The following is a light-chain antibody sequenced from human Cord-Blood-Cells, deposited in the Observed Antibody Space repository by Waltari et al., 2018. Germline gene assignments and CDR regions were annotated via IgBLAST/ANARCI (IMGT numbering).Light chain of an antibody. CDR3: SSYAGSNNFYV. CDR1: SSHLGGYKH. Sequence: QSALTHPPHPSGSPQQSVTISCTGTSSHLGGYKHVSSYHQHSGKAPKLLIHEVSKRPSGVPDRFSGSKSGNTASLTVSGLQAEDEADYYCSSYAGSNNFYVFGTGTKVTVL. J-gene: IGLJ1*01. CDR2: EVS. V-gene: IGLV2-8*01.